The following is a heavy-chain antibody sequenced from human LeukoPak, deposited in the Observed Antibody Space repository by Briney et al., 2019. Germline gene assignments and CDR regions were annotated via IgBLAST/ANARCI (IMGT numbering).Heavy chain of an antibody. J-gene: IGHJ4*02. CDR2: IYSSDYI. D-gene: IGHD3-10*01. CDR1: GFLVNANH. Sequence: GGSLRLSCAASGFLVNANHMNWVRQAPGKGLEWVSIIYSSDYIYYADSVKGRFTISRDNSKNTLYLQMNSLRVEDSAVYYCATERPDSRVLDYWGQGLVVTVSS. CDR3: ATERPDSRVLDY. V-gene: IGHV3-66*01.